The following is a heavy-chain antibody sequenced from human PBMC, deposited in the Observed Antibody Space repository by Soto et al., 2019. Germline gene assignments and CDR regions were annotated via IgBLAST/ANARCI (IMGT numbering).Heavy chain of an antibody. D-gene: IGHD1-1*01. CDR1: GFTFSSYW. J-gene: IGHJ6*02. CDR2: INSDGSST. Sequence: PGGSLRLSCAASGFTFSSYWMHWVRQAPGKGLVWVSRINSDGSSTSYADSVKGRFTISRDNAKNTLYLQMNSLRAEDTAVYYCARDGWNWNDGVHYGMDVWGQGTTVTVSS. V-gene: IGHV3-74*01. CDR3: ARDGWNWNDGVHYGMDV.